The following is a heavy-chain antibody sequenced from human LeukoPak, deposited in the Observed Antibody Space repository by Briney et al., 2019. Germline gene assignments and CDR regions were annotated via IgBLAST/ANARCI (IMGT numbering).Heavy chain of an antibody. V-gene: IGHV3-21*01. CDR2: ISLDSTYI. CDR1: GFAFSTYS. J-gene: IGHJ4*02. Sequence: GGSLRLSCAASGFAFSTYSMNWVRQAPGKGLEWVSSISLDSTYIYYADSVKGRFTISRENAKNSLYLQMNSLRVEDTAVYYCASDTGSSWSQGVDHWGQGTLVTVSS. D-gene: IGHD6-13*01. CDR3: ASDTGSSWSQGVDH.